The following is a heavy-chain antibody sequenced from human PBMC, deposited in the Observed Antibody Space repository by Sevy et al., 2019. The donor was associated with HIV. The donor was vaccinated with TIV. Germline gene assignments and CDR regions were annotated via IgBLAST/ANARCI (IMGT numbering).Heavy chain of an antibody. V-gene: IGHV7-4-1*02. J-gene: IGHJ4*02. D-gene: IGHD1-1*01. CDR3: ARGTPHPGTDF. CDR2: INTNTGNP. Sequence: ASVKVSCKASGYSFSSYYMNWVRQAPGQGLEWMGNINTNTGNPMYAQGFTGRFVFSVDTSVSTAYLQISSLEAEDTAVYFCARGTPHPGTDFWGQGTLVTVSS. CDR1: GYSFSSYY.